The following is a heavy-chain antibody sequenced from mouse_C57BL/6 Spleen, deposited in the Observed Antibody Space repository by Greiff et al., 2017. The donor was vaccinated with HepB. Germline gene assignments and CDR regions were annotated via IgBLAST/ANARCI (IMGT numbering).Heavy chain of an antibody. D-gene: IGHD2-5*01. CDR3: AREEYSNSWFAY. Sequence: VKLMESGAELVRPGTSVKVSCKASGYAFTNYLIEWVKQRPGQGLEWIGVINPGSGGTNYNEKFKGKATLTADKSSSTAYMQLSSLTSEDSAVYFCAREEYSNSWFAYWGQGTLVTVSA. CDR1: GYAFTNYL. J-gene: IGHJ3*01. V-gene: IGHV1-54*01. CDR2: INPGSGGT.